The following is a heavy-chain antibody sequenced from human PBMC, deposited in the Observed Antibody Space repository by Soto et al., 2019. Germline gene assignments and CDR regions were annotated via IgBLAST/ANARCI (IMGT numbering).Heavy chain of an antibody. CDR3: ARGGGATSLPRDY. CDR1: GFTFSSYG. D-gene: IGHD1-26*01. J-gene: IGHJ4*02. Sequence: QPGGSLRVSCAASGFTFSSYGMHWVRQAPGKGLEWVAVIWYDGSNKYYADSVKGRFTISRDNSKNTLYLQMNSLRAEDTAVYYCARGGGATSLPRDYWGQGTLVTVSS. CDR2: IWYDGSNK. V-gene: IGHV3-33*01.